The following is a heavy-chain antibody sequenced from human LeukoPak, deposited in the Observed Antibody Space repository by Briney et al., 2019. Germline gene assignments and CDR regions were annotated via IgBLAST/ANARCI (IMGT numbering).Heavy chain of an antibody. CDR3: ARDTRDYDSSGYYGGGSFDY. CDR2: TSSSGSTI. V-gene: IGHV3-48*03. Sequence: PGGSLRLSCAASGFTFSSYEMNWVRQAPGKGLEWVSYTSSSGSTIYYADSVKGRFTISRDNAKNSLYLQMNSLRAEDTAVYYCARDTRDYDSSGYYGGGSFDYWGQGTLVTVSS. D-gene: IGHD3-22*01. J-gene: IGHJ4*02. CDR1: GFTFSSYE.